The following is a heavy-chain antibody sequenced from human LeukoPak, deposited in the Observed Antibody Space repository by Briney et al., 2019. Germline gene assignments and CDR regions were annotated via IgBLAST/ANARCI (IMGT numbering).Heavy chain of an antibody. J-gene: IGHJ5*02. CDR1: GGSISSYY. V-gene: IGHV4-4*07. CDR2: IYTSGST. Sequence: SETLSLTCTVSGGSISSYYWSWLRQPAGKGLEWIGRIYTSGSTNYNPSLKSRVTMSVDTSKNQFSLKLSSVTAADTAVYYCARGGRRGVVPAAQNWFDPWGQGTLVTVSS. D-gene: IGHD2-2*01. CDR3: ARGGRRGVVPAAQNWFDP.